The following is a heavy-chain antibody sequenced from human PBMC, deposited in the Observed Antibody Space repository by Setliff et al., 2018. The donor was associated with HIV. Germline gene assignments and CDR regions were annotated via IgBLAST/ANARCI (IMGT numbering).Heavy chain of an antibody. J-gene: IGHJ5*02. CDR2: IKQDGSVI. Sequence: GGSLRLSCAASGFTFSNYWMDWVRQAPGKGLEWVATIKQDGSVIYYMDSVKGRFTISRDNARTSLFLEMRSLTDEDTAVYLCANLWELGAWGQGTLVTVSS. CDR1: GFTFSNYW. V-gene: IGHV3-7*03. D-gene: IGHD3-16*01. CDR3: ANLWELGA.